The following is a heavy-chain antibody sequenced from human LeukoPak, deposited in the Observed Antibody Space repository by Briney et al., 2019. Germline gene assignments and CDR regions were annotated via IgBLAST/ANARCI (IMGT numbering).Heavy chain of an antibody. Sequence: PSGTLSLTCAVSGGSISSSNWWIWVRQPPGKGLEWIGEIYHSGTTNYNPSLKSRVTISVDKSKNQFSLKLSSVTAADTAVYYCARGVVIAPQTFDYWGQGTLVTVSS. CDR3: ARGVVIAPQTFDY. CDR1: GGSISSSNW. CDR2: IYHSGTT. J-gene: IGHJ4*02. D-gene: IGHD2-21*01. V-gene: IGHV4-4*02.